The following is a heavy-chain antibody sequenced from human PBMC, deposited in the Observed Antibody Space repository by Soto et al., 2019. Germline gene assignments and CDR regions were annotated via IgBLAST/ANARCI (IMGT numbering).Heavy chain of an antibody. V-gene: IGHV4-59*01. J-gene: IGHJ6*01. CDR2: ISYSGNT. Sequence: PSQTLSLTCSVSGGSNNTYFWSWIRQPTGKGLEWIGHISYSGNTNYNPSFKSRVTISVDTSKTRFSLKVNSVTSADAVVYNCARGRPKDGYNSCHSDFEIWGQGTTVTVSS. CDR1: GGSNNTYF. D-gene: IGHD5-12*01. CDR3: ARGRPKDGYNSCHSDFEI.